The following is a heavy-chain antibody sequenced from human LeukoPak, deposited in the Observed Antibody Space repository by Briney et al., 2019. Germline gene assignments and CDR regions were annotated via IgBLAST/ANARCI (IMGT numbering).Heavy chain of an antibody. V-gene: IGHV3-30*18. CDR1: GLTFSSYW. Sequence: GGSLRLSCAASGLTFSSYWMHWVRQAPGKGLEWVAVISYDGSNKYYADSVKGRFTISRDNSKNTLYLQMNSLRAEDTAMYYCAKDKGRGYRAFYFYYYYGMDVWGQGTTVTVSS. J-gene: IGHJ6*02. CDR3: AKDKGRGYRAFYFYYYYGMDV. D-gene: IGHD2-15*01. CDR2: ISYDGSNK.